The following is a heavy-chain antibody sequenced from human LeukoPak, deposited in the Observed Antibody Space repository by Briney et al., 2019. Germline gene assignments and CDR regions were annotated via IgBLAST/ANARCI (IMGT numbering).Heavy chain of an antibody. Sequence: SETLSLTCAVYGGSFSGYYWSWIRQPPGKGLEWIGEINHSGSTNYNPSLKSRVTISVDTSKNQFSLKLSSVTAADTAVYYCARGKYYYDSSGYDLDYWGQGTLVTVSS. CDR1: GGSFSGYY. CDR2: INHSGST. V-gene: IGHV4-34*01. J-gene: IGHJ4*02. D-gene: IGHD3-22*01. CDR3: ARGKYYYDSSGYDLDY.